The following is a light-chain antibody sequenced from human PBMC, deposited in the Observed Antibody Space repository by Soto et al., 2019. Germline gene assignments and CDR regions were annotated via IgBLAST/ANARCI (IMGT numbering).Light chain of an antibody. CDR1: SGSVSTSYY. CDR3: VLYMGSGISV. J-gene: IGLJ2*01. V-gene: IGLV8-61*01. Sequence: QTVVTQEPSFSVSAGRTVTLTCGLGSGSVSTSYYPSWYQQTPGQAPRTLIYSTNNRSSGVPDRFSDSILGNKAALTITGAQADDESEYYCVLYMGSGISVFGGGTKHTV. CDR2: STN.